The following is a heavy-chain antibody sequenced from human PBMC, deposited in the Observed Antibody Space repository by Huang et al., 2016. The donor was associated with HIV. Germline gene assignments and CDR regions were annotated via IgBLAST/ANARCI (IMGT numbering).Heavy chain of an antibody. CDR2: FYYSGCN. Sequence: QTRLQESGPGLVKPSETLSLTCTVSGGSISSRTYYWAWIRQPPGKGLEWIGNFYYSGCNYYSPFLSCRITMSLDTSKNRFSLRLTSVTAADTAVYYCARGGSHFAGWDGFPVHPLDLWGRGTMVTVSS. CDR3: ARGGSHFAGWDGFPVHPLDL. J-gene: IGHJ3*01. V-gene: IGHV4-39*01. D-gene: IGHD3-10*01. CDR1: GGSISSRTYY.